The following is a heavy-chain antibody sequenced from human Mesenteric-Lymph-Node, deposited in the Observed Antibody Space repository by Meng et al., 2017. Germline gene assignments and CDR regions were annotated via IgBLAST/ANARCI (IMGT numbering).Heavy chain of an antibody. Sequence: QGPLQESGPGLVKPSQTLSLTCTVSGGSISSGGYYWSWIRQHPGKGLEWIGYIYYSGSTYYNPSLKSLVTISVDTSKNQFSLKLSSVTAADTAVYYCARGVAAAGNFDYWGQGTLVTVSS. CDR3: ARGVAAAGNFDY. CDR2: IYYSGST. V-gene: IGHV4-31*01. J-gene: IGHJ4*02. CDR1: GGSISSGGYY. D-gene: IGHD6-13*01.